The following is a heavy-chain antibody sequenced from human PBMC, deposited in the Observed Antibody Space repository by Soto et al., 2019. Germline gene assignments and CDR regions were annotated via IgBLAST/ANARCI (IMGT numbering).Heavy chain of an antibody. CDR2: IIPIFGTA. D-gene: IGHD4-4*01. CDR1: RGTFSSYA. Sequence: QVQLVQSGAEVKKPGSSVKVSCKASRGTFSSYAISWVRPAPGQGLEWMGGIIPIFGTANYAQKFQGRVTITADESTSTAFMELSSLRSEDTAVYYCARATTWLYYGMDVWGQGTTVTVSS. J-gene: IGHJ6*02. CDR3: ARATTWLYYGMDV. V-gene: IGHV1-69*12.